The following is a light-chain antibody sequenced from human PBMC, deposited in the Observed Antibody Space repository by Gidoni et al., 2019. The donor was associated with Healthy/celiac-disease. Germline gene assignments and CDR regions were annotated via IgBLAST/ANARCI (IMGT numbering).Light chain of an antibody. CDR1: QSVSSY. CDR2: DAS. V-gene: IGKV3-11*01. Sequence: EIVVTQSPATLSLSHGERATLSCRASQSVSSYLAWYQQKPGKAPRLLIYDASNRATGIPARFSGRGSGTDFTLTISSLEPEDFAVYYCQQRSNWLTFXGXTKVEIK. J-gene: IGKJ4*01. CDR3: QQRSNWLT.